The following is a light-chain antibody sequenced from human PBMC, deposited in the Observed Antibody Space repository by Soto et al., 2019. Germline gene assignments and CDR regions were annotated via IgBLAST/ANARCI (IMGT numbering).Light chain of an antibody. J-gene: IGLJ1*01. CDR3: SSYAGSSNV. V-gene: IGLV2-8*01. CDR2: EVN. Sequence: QSALTQPASVSGSPGQSVTISCTGTSSDVGGYNFVSWYRQLPGKAPKLMIYEVNKRPSGVPDRFSGSKSGNTASLTVSGLQAEDEADYYCSSYAGSSNVFGTGTKVTVL. CDR1: SSDVGGYNF.